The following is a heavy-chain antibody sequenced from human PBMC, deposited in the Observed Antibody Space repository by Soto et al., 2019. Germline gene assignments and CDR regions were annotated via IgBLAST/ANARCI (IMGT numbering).Heavy chain of an antibody. D-gene: IGHD4-17*01. CDR2: ISSTSSTI. J-gene: IGHJ3*02. Sequence: GGSLRLSCAASGFIFRTYSMNWVRQAPGKGLEWVSYISSTSSTIHYADSVKGRFTISRDNAKNSLYLQMNSLRVEDTAVYYCARDGYTVTTPNAFDIWGQGTVVTVSS. V-gene: IGHV3-48*01. CDR1: GFIFRTYS. CDR3: ARDGYTVTTPNAFDI.